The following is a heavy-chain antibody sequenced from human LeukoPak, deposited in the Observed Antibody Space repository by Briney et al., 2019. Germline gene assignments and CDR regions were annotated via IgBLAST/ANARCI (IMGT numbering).Heavy chain of an antibody. CDR2: IYTSGST. V-gene: IGHV4-61*02. CDR3: ARERNKSSSWYSRYYFDY. Sequence: KSSETLSLTCTVSGGSISSGGYYWSWIRQPAGKGLEWIGRIYTSGSTNYNPSLKSRVTISVDTSKNQFSLKLSSVTAADTAVYYCARERNKSSSWYSRYYFDYWGQGTLVTVSS. CDR1: GGSISSGGYY. J-gene: IGHJ4*02. D-gene: IGHD6-13*01.